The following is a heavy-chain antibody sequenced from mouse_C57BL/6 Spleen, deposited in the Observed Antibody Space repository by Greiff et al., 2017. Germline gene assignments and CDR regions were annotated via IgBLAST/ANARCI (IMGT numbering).Heavy chain of an antibody. D-gene: IGHD2-10*01. CDR2: IWSGGST. CDR1: GFSLTSYG. Sequence: VQVVESGPGLVQPSQSLSITCTVSGFSLTSYGVHWVRQSPGKGLEWLGVIWSGGSTDYNAAFISRLSISKDNSKSQVFFKMNSLQADDTAIYYCARNSPTLFDVWGTGTTVTVSS. J-gene: IGHJ1*03. CDR3: ARNSPTLFDV. V-gene: IGHV2-2*01.